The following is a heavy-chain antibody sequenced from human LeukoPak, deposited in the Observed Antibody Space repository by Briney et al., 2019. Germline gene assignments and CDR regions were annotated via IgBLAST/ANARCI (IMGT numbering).Heavy chain of an antibody. J-gene: IGHJ4*02. D-gene: IGHD3-3*01. CDR2: ISGSGGST. V-gene: IGHV3-23*01. CDR3: ASNYYDFWSGYWV. CDR1: GFPFTNAW. Sequence: HPGGSLRLSCATSGFPFTNAWMSWVRQAPGKGLEWVSAISGSGGSTYYADSVKGRFTISRDNSKNTLYLQMNSLRAEDTAVYYCASNYYDFWSGYWVWGQGTLVTVSS.